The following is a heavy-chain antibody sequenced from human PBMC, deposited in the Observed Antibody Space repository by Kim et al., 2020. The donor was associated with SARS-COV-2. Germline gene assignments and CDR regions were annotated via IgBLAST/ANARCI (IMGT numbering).Heavy chain of an antibody. D-gene: IGHD2-21*02. Sequence: GGSLRLSCAASGFSFSTYNMNWVRQAPGKGLEWVSSISSTSSYIYYADSVKGRFTISRDDARNSLYLQMNSLRAEDTAVYYCARGETAYGMDFWGQGTTV. J-gene: IGHJ6*02. CDR1: GFSFSTYN. V-gene: IGHV3-21*01. CDR2: ISSTSSYI. CDR3: ARGETAYGMDF.